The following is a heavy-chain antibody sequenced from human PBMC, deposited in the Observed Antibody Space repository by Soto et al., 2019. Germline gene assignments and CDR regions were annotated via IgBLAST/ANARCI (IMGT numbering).Heavy chain of an antibody. V-gene: IGHV4-59*01. CDR1: GGSISSYY. CDR3: ERGIAAPGTEWFDP. CDR2: IYYSGST. J-gene: IGHJ5*02. D-gene: IGHD6-13*01. Sequence: QVQLQESGPGLVKPSETLSLTCTVSGGSISSYYWSWIRQPPGKGLEWIGYIYYSGSTNYNPSLTRGVALLVDSYKNQFSLKLSSVNAADPAVYYCERGIAAPGTEWFDPWGQGTLVTVSS.